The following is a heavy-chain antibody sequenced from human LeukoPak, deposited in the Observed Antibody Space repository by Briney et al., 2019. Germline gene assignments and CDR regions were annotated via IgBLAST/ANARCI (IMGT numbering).Heavy chain of an antibody. CDR1: GYTFTGYY. V-gene: IGHV1-2*02. CDR3: ARDLAAAGDY. D-gene: IGHD6-13*01. J-gene: IGHJ4*02. Sequence: ASVKVSCKASGYTFTGYYMHWVRQAPGQGLEWMGWINPNSGGTNYAQKFQGRVTMTRDTSISTVYMELSSLRSEDTAVYYCARDLAAAGDYWGQGTLVTVSS. CDR2: INPNSGGT.